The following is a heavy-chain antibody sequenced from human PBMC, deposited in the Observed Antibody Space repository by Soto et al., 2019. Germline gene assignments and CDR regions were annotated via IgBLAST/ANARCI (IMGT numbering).Heavy chain of an antibody. CDR1: GFTFNDFE. J-gene: IGHJ4*02. V-gene: IGHV3-48*03. CDR2: IDGSGTTK. CDR3: ERGFRRFNY. Sequence: GGSLRLSCGVSGFTFNDFEMNWVRQAPGKGLEWLAYIDGSGTTKKYADSVRGRFTISRDNPNNSLFLQMSSLSAADTAINYCERGFRRFNYSGQGTLVSVSS.